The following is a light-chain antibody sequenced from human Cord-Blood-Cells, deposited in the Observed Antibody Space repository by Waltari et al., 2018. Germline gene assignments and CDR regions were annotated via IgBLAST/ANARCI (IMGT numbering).Light chain of an antibody. CDR1: SSNNGSNT. V-gene: IGLV1-44*01. CDR2: INV. CDR3: AAWDDSLNGYV. J-gene: IGLJ1*01. Sequence: QSVLTQPPPASGTPGQKVTIPCSGSSSNNGSNTVNWYHQLPGTAPKLLIYINVLLTSVVPNRSSGYKSGTSASLTISGLQSDDEADYYCAAWDDSLNGYVFGTGTKGTVL.